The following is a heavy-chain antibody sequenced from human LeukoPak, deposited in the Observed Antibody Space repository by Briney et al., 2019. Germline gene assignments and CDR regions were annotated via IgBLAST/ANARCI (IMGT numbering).Heavy chain of an antibody. CDR1: GGSISSSS. V-gene: IGHV4-59*01. CDR3: ARTVFCSSSSCYASAVDY. Sequence: SETLSLTCTVSGGSISSSSWSWIRQPPGKGLEWIGYIYYSGSTNYNPSLKSRVTISIDTSKNQFSLKLSSVTAADTAVYYCARTVFCSSSSCYASAVDYWGQGTLVTVSS. CDR2: IYYSGST. J-gene: IGHJ4*02. D-gene: IGHD2-2*01.